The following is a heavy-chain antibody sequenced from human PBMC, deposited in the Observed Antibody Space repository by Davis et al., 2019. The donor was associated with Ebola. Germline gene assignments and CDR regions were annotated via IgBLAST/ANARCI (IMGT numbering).Heavy chain of an antibody. CDR2: LYPGDSDT. J-gene: IGHJ5*02. V-gene: IGHV5-51*01. CDR1: GYSFTSYW. D-gene: IGHD6-13*01. Sequence: ESLKISCKGSGYSFTSYWIGWVRQMPGKGLEWMGILYPGDSDTRYSPSFQGQVTISADKSISTAYLQWSSLKASDTAMYYCTQQSSIKGNGFDPWGQGTLVTVSS. CDR3: TQQSSIKGNGFDP.